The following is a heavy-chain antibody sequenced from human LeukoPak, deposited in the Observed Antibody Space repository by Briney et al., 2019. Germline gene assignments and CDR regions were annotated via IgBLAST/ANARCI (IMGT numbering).Heavy chain of an antibody. J-gene: IGHJ2*01. CDR2: ISGSGGST. Sequence: GGSLRLSCAASGFTFSSYAMSWVRQAPGKGLEWVSAISGSGGSTYYADSVKGRFTISRDNSKNTLYLQMNSLRAEDTAVYYCAKGVGGSYLAWYFDLWGRGTLVIVSS. CDR1: GFTFSSYA. D-gene: IGHD1-26*01. CDR3: AKGVGGSYLAWYFDL. V-gene: IGHV3-23*01.